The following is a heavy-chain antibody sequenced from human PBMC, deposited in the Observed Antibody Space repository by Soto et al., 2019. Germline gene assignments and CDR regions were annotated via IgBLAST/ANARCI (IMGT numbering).Heavy chain of an antibody. D-gene: IGHD1-26*01. V-gene: IGHV3-72*01. Sequence: GGSLRLSCAASGFTFSDHYMEWVRQAPGKGLEWVGRTRNKVDSYTTEYAASVRGRFTISRDDSKTSLYLQMNSLKTEDTALYYCATGTVGAMDYWGQGTLVTVS. CDR3: ATGTVGAMDY. CDR2: TRNKVDSYTT. CDR1: GFTFSDHY. J-gene: IGHJ4*02.